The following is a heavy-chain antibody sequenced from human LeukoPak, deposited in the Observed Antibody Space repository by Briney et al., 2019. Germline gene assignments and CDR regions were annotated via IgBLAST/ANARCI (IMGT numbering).Heavy chain of an antibody. CDR2: IYYSGST. Sequence: SETLSLTCAVSGGSISSDNWWSWVRQPPGKGLEWIGSIYYSGSTYYNPSLKSRVTISVDTSKNQFSLKLSSVTAADTAVYYCARHPGSNYFRQPLDAFDIWGQGTMVTVSS. V-gene: IGHV4-39*01. CDR3: ARHPGSNYFRQPLDAFDI. J-gene: IGHJ3*02. CDR1: GGSISSDNW. D-gene: IGHD4-11*01.